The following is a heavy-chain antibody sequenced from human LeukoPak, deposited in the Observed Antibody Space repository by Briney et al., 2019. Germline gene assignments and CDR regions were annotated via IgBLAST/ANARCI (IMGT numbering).Heavy chain of an antibody. D-gene: IGHD6-13*01. CDR3: ARHRIAAAPDY. CDR2: IYYSGST. CDR1: GGSISSYY. Sequence: SETLSLTCTVSGGSISSYYWSWIRQPPGKGLEWIGYIYYSGSTNYNPSLKSRVTISVDTSKNQFSLKLSSVTAADTAVYYCARHRIAAAPDYWGQGTLVTVSS. J-gene: IGHJ4*02. V-gene: IGHV4-59*08.